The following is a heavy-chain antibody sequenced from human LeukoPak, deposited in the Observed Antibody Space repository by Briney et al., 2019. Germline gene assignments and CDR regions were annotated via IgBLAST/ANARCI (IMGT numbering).Heavy chain of an antibody. CDR2: INHSGST. Sequence: PSETLSLTCAVYGGSFSGYYWSWIRQPPGKGLEWIGEINHSGSTNYNPSLKSRVTISADTSKNQFSLKLSSVTAADTAVYYCARLYGSGSYYRSRAFDYWGQGTLVTVSS. CDR3: ARLYGSGSYYRSRAFDY. J-gene: IGHJ4*02. V-gene: IGHV4-34*01. D-gene: IGHD3-10*01. CDR1: GGSFSGYY.